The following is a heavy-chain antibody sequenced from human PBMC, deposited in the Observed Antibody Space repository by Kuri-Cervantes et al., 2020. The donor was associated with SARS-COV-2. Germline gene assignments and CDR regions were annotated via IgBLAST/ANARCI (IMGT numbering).Heavy chain of an antibody. CDR2: INHSGST. Sequence: SETLSLTCAVYGGSFSGYYRSWIRQPPGKGLEWIGEINHSGSTNYNPSLKSRVTISVDTSKNQFSLKLSSVTAADTAVYYCARGVGAVAATYNWFDPWGQGTLVTVSS. CDR3: ARGVGAVAATYNWFDP. J-gene: IGHJ5*02. D-gene: IGHD2-15*01. CDR1: GGSFSGYY. V-gene: IGHV4-34*01.